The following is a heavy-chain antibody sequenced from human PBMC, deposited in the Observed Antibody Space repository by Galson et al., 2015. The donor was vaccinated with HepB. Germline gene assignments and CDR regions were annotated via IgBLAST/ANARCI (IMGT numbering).Heavy chain of an antibody. CDR3: ASRKTHSSGWNGVPRYGMDV. V-gene: IGHV1-69*02. CDR2: IIPILGIA. D-gene: IGHD6-19*01. Sequence: SVKVSCKASGGTFSSYTISWVRQAPGQGLEWMGRIIPILGIANYAQKFQGRVTITADKSTSTAYMELSSLRSEDTAVYYCASRKTHSSGWNGVPRYGMDVWGQGTTVTVSS. CDR1: GGTFSSYT. J-gene: IGHJ6*02.